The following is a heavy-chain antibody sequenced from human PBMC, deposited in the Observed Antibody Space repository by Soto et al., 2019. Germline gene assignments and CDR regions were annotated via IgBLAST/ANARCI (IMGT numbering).Heavy chain of an antibody. V-gene: IGHV4-34*01. D-gene: IGHD3-9*01. CDR3: SKERHDILTGPLWVLDFDL. CDR1: GGSFSGYY. J-gene: IGHJ2*01. CDR2: INDRGSI. Sequence: QVQLQQWGAGPLRPLETLSLTCGVSGGSFSGYYWAWIRQSPGKGLEWIGEINDRGSINYNPSLKSRVSISVDTSKNHYPLNLGSLTAADTAVYYCSKERHDILTGPLWVLDFDLWGRGTLVTVSS.